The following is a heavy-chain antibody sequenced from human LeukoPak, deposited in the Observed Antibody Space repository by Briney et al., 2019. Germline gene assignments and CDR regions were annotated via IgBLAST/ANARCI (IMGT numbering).Heavy chain of an antibody. CDR1: GFGFSSYA. J-gene: IGHJ4*02. Sequence: GGSLRLSCAASGFGFSSYAMSWVRQAPGKGLECVSVISGSGGSTYYADSVKGRFTISRDNSKNTLYLQMNSLKAEDTAVYYCARDRLGGPIDYWGQGTLVTVSS. CDR2: ISGSGGST. V-gene: IGHV3-23*01. D-gene: IGHD3-10*01. CDR3: ARDRLGGPIDY.